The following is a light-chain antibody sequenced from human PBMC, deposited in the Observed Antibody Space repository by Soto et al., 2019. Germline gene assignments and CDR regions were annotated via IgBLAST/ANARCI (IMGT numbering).Light chain of an antibody. Sequence: AIRMNQSPSSLPASTGDRATITCRASQGISSYLAWYQQKPGKATKLMIYDASTLQRGVPSRFSGSGSGTDFTLTISCLQSEDFATYYCQQYYTYTFTFVPGTKLFIK. J-gene: IGKJ3*01. CDR1: QGISSY. CDR2: DAS. CDR3: QQYYTYTFT. V-gene: IGKV1-8*01.